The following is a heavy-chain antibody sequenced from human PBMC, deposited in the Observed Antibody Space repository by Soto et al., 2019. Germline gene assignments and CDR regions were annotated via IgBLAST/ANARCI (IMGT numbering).Heavy chain of an antibody. CDR2: IWYDGSNK. Sequence: GGSLRLSCSASGFTFSSYGIHWVRQAPGKGLEWVAGIWYDGSNKYYADSVKGLFTISRDNSKNTLYLQMNSLRAEDTAVYHCARDMMYCSGGSCYQTDYYYYMDVWGKGTTVTVSS. V-gene: IGHV3-33*01. CDR3: ARDMMYCSGGSCYQTDYYYYMDV. J-gene: IGHJ6*03. D-gene: IGHD2-15*01. CDR1: GFTFSSYG.